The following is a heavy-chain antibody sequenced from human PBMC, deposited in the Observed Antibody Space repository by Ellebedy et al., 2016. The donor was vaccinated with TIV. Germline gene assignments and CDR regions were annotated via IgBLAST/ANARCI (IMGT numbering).Heavy chain of an antibody. CDR2: IYSSQST. CDR3: ARLPGEDSRGYYFDH. J-gene: IGHJ4*02. CDR1: GTVISRFY. D-gene: IGHD3-22*01. Sequence: MPSATLSLTCSVSGTVISRFYWSWIRQPPGKGLEWIGDIYSSQSTNYHPSLKSRVTISVDTSKNQFSLRLSSVTAADTAVYYCARLPGEDSRGYYFDHWGQGTLVTVSS. V-gene: IGHV4-4*08.